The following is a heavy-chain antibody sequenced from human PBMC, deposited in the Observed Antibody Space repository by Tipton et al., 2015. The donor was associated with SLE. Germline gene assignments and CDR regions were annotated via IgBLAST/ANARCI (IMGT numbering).Heavy chain of an antibody. J-gene: IGHJ4*02. Sequence: SLRLSCVASGFTVSGIYLTWVRQAPGKGLQWVSVISPGGSAYYADSVKGRFTISGDTSMNTLYLQMSSLRAEDTAVYYCARHSSYCGGDCYFDYWGQGTLVTVSS. CDR3: ARHSSYCGGDCYFDY. CDR1: GFTVSGIY. D-gene: IGHD2-21*01. CDR2: ISPGGSA. V-gene: IGHV3-66*04.